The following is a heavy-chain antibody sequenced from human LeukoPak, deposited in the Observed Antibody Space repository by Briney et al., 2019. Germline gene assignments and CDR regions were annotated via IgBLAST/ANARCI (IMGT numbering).Heavy chain of an antibody. CDR1: GFTFSDYY. CDR2: ISSSGSTI. V-gene: IGHV3-11*04. Sequence: PGGSLRLSCAASGFTFSDYYMSWIRQAPGKGLEWVSYISSSGSTIYYADSVKGRFTISRDNAKNSLYLQMNSLRDEDTAVYYCASPPAWLLLGWGDRNYYYMDVWGKGTTVTVSS. CDR3: ASPPAWLLLGWGDRNYYYMDV. J-gene: IGHJ6*03. D-gene: IGHD2-15*01.